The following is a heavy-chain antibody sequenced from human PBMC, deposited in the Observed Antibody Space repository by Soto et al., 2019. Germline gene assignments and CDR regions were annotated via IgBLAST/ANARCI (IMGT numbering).Heavy chain of an antibody. CDR1: GYTFTSYG. Sequence: ASVQVSCKASGYTFTSYGIHWVRQAPGQRLEWMGWINAANGDTKYSPKFQGRVTITRDTSASTAYMELSSLRSEDTAVYYCVRRHVSATGIDWFDPWGQGTLVTVSS. CDR3: VRRHVSATGIDWFDP. J-gene: IGHJ5*02. CDR2: INAANGDT. V-gene: IGHV1-3*01. D-gene: IGHD6-13*01.